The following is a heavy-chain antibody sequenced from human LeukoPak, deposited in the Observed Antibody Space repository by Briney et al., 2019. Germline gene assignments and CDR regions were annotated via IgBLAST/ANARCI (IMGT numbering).Heavy chain of an antibody. CDR3: ARSRGTAMVRGTGYYGMDV. CDR2: INHSGST. D-gene: IGHD5-18*01. Sequence: PSETLSLTCAVYGGSFSGYYWSWIRQPPGKGLEWIGEINHSGSTNYNSSLKSRVTISVDTSKNQFSLKLSSVTAADTAVYYCARSRGTAMVRGTGYYGMDVWGQGTTVTVSS. CDR1: GGSFSGYY. V-gene: IGHV4-34*01. J-gene: IGHJ6*02.